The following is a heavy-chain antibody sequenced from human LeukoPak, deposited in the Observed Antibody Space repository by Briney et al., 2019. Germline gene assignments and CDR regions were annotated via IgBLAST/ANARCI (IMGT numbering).Heavy chain of an antibody. V-gene: IGHV1-24*01. J-gene: IGHJ4*02. CDR2: FDPEGGET. Sequence: GASVKVSCKVSGYTLTELSMHWVRQAPGKGLEWMGGFDPEGGETIYAQKFQGRVTMTEDTSTDTAYMELSSLRSEDTAVYYCATVRPKLRYFDWPPDYWGQGTLVTVSS. D-gene: IGHD3-9*01. CDR3: ATVRPKLRYFDWPPDY. CDR1: GYTLTELS.